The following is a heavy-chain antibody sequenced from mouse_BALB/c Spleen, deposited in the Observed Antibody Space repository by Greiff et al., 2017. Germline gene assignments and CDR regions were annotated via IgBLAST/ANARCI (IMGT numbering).Heavy chain of an antibody. CDR1: GYAFSSYW. V-gene: IGHV1-80*01. D-gene: IGHD2-3*01. J-gene: IGHJ3*01. CDR3: ARSAYDGYPSWFAY. Sequence: QVQLQQSGAELVRPGSSVKISCKASGYAFSSYWMNWVKQRPGQGLEWIGQIYPGDGDTNYNGKFKGKATLTADKSSSTAYMQLSSRTSEDSAVYFCARSAYDGYPSWFAYWGQGTLVTVSA. CDR2: IYPGDGDT.